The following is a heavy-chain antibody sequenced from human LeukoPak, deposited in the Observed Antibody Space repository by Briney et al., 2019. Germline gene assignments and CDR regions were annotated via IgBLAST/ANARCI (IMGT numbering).Heavy chain of an antibody. Sequence: PGGSLRLSCAASGFTFSSYWMSWVRQAPGKGLEWVANIKQDGSEKYYVDSVKGRFTISRDNAKNSLYLQMNSLRAEDTAVYYCAGTVREMYYDSSGSLDYWGQGTLVTVSS. V-gene: IGHV3-7*01. CDR2: IKQDGSEK. CDR3: AGTVREMYYDSSGSLDY. J-gene: IGHJ4*02. CDR1: GFTFSSYW. D-gene: IGHD3-22*01.